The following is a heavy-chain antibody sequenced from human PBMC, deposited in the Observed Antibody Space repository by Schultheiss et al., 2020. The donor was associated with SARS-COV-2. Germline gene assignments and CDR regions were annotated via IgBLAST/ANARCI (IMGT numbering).Heavy chain of an antibody. CDR1: GFTVSDDY. J-gene: IGHJ4*02. Sequence: GGSLRLSCAVSGFTVSDDYISWVRQAPGKGLEWVSVIYSGGTTYYADSVKGRFTISRDNAKNSLYLQMNSLRAEDTAVYYCARFDFWSGLVYWGQGTLVTVSS. CDR2: IYSGGTT. D-gene: IGHD3-3*01. CDR3: ARFDFWSGLVY. V-gene: IGHV3-53*05.